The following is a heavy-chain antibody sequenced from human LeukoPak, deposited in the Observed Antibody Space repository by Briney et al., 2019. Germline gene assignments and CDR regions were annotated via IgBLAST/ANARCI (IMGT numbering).Heavy chain of an antibody. J-gene: IGHJ5*02. CDR2: IYYSGST. D-gene: IGHD3-3*01. V-gene: IGHV4-30-4*02. CDR3: ARNSNLRFLEWLSYPGGWFDP. CDR1: GGSISSSDYY. Sequence: SETLSLTCTVSGGSISSSDYYWSWIRQPPGKGLEWIGYIYYSGSTYYNPSLKSRVTISVDTSKNQFSLKLSSVTAADTAVYYCARNSNLRFLEWLSYPGGWFDPWGQGTLVTVSS.